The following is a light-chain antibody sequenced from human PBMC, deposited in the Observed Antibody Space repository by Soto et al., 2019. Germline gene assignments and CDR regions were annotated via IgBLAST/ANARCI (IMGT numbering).Light chain of an antibody. J-gene: IGKJ1*01. CDR2: KAS. CDR1: QSISSW. CDR3: QHYNSYPWT. Sequence: DIQMTQSPSTLSASVGDRVTITCRASQSISSWLAWYQRKPGKAPKLLIYKASSLESGVPSRFSGRGSGTEFTLTISSLQPDDFASYYCQHYNSYPWTFGQGTKVEIK. V-gene: IGKV1-5*03.